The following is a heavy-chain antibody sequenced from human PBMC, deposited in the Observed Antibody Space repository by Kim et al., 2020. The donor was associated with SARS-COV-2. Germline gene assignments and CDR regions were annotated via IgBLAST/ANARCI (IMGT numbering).Heavy chain of an antibody. D-gene: IGHD6-13*01. CDR2: ISGGRTNT. J-gene: IGHJ6*02. V-gene: IGHV3-23*01. CDR3: AKFLGKYSSSWYVAFYYGMDV. Sequence: GGSLRLSCAASGFTFSNYAMSWVRQAPGKGLEWVSTISGGRTNTYYADSVKGRFTISKNNSDSTLYLQMNSLRAEDTAVYYCAKFLGKYSSSWYVAFYYGMDVWGQGTTVTVSS. CDR1: GFTFSNYA.